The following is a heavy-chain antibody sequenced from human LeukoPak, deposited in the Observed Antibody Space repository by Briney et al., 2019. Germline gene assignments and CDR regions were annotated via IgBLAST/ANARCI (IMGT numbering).Heavy chain of an antibody. CDR3: AKDHPHDSSGYAMLN. CDR1: GFTSSSYA. D-gene: IGHD3-22*01. Sequence: GSLRLSCAASGFTSSSYAMSWVRQAPGKGLEWVSAISGSGGSTYYAASVKRRFTIPRDNSNNTLYLQVNSLRADDTAVYYCAKDHPHDSSGYAMLNWGQGTLVTVSS. V-gene: IGHV3-23*01. J-gene: IGHJ4*01. CDR2: ISGSGGST.